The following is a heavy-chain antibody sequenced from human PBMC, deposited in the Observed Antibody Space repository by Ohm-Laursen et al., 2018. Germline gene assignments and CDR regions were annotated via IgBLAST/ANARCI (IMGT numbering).Heavy chain of an antibody. Sequence: GSLRLSCSASGFIFSDYYMTWIRQAPGKGLQWVSFISSSGSTIYYADSVKGRFTISRDNAKNSLYLQMNSLRAEDTAVYYCARPLLEYYYYYGMDVWGQGTTVTVSS. CDR2: ISSSGSTI. CDR1: GFIFSDYY. D-gene: IGHD3-3*01. CDR3: ARPLLEYYYYYGMDV. J-gene: IGHJ6*02. V-gene: IGHV3-11*01.